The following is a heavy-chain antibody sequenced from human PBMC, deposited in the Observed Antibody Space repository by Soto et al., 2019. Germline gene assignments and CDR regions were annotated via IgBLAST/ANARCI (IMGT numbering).Heavy chain of an antibody. V-gene: IGHV1-69*06. Sequence: QVQLVQSGAEVKKPGSSVKVSCKASGGTFSSYAISWVRQAPGQGLEWMGGIIPIFGTANYAQKFQGRVTITADKSTSTAYMELSSLRSEGTAVYYCARGAYDSRGYYWLYWYFDLWGRGTLVTVSS. CDR1: GGTFSSYA. D-gene: IGHD3-22*01. CDR3: ARGAYDSRGYYWLYWYFDL. J-gene: IGHJ2*01. CDR2: IIPIFGTA.